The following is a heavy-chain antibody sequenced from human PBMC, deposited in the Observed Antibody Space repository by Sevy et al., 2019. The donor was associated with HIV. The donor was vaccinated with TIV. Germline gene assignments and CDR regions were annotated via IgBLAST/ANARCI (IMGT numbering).Heavy chain of an antibody. CDR3: ARAVEDYSDSSAWDWYFDL. Sequence: GGSVRLSCAASGFTVSGNYMSWVRQAPGKGLEWVSGIFSGGNTHFADSVKGRFTISRDNSKNTLSLQMNSLSAEDTAVYYCARAVEDYSDSSAWDWYFDLWGRGTLVTVSS. D-gene: IGHD3-22*01. J-gene: IGHJ2*01. V-gene: IGHV3-66*01. CDR1: GFTVSGNY. CDR2: IFSGGNT.